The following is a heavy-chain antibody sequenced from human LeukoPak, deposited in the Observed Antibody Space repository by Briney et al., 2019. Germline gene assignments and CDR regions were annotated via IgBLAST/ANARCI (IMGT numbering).Heavy chain of an antibody. CDR2: INHSGST. D-gene: IGHD3-16*01. CDR1: GGSFSGYY. V-gene: IGHV4-34*01. CDR3: ARGWGPLYYYYYMDV. J-gene: IGHJ6*03. Sequence: PSEALSLTCAVYGGSFSGYYWSWIRQPPGKGLEWIGEINHSGSTNYNPSLKSRVTISVDTSKNQFSLKLSSVTAADTAVYYCARGWGPLYYYYYMDVWGKGTTVTVSS.